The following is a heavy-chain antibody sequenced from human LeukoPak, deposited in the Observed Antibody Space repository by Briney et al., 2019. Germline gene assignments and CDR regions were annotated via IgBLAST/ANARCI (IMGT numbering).Heavy chain of an antibody. Sequence: SETLSLTCTVSGGSISSYYWSWIRQPPGKGLEWIGYIYYSGSTNYNPSLKSRVTISVDTSKNQFSLKPSSVTAADTAVYYCARVTRRMDAFDIWGQGTMVTVSS. D-gene: IGHD1-1*01. CDR1: GGSISSYY. V-gene: IGHV4-59*01. J-gene: IGHJ3*02. CDR2: IYYSGST. CDR3: ARVTRRMDAFDI.